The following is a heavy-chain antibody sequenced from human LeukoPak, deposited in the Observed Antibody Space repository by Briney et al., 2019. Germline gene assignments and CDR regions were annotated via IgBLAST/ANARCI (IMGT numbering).Heavy chain of an antibody. D-gene: IGHD6-13*01. CDR2: ISSSSSYI. CDR1: RFTFSSYS. Sequence: GGSLRFSCAASRFTFSSYSMNWVRQAPGKGLEWVSAISSSSSYIYYADSVKGRFTISRDNAKNSLYLQMNSLRAEDTAVYYCARDGFSSSWYGPHDAFDIWGQGTMVNVSS. V-gene: IGHV3-21*01. CDR3: ARDGFSSSWYGPHDAFDI. J-gene: IGHJ3*02.